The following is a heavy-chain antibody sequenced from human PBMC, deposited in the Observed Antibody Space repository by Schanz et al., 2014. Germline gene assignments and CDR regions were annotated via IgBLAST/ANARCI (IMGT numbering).Heavy chain of an antibody. CDR3: AKDYRTGAIDY. V-gene: IGHV3-NL1*01. D-gene: IGHD7-27*01. J-gene: IGHJ4*02. CDR1: GFTFRDFG. CDR2: ISGGGGSA. Sequence: QVQLLESGGGVVQPGGSLRLSCAASGFTFRDFGLHWVRQAPGKGLEWVSGISGGGGSAYYADSVKGRFTISRDNSKNTLYLQMNSLRAEDTAVYYCAKDYRTGAIDYWGQGTLVTVSS.